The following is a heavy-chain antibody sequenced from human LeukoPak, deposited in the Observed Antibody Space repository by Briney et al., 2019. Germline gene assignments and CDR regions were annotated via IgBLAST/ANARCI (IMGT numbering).Heavy chain of an antibody. CDR1: GGSISSYY. CDR3: ARGRSEWLQLRSPDY. D-gene: IGHD5-12*01. Sequence: SETLSLTCTVSGGSISSYYWSWIRQPPGKGLEWIGYIYYSGSTNYNPSLKSRVTISVDTSKNQFSLKLSSVTAADTAVYYCARGRSEWLQLRSPDYWGQGTLVTVSS. CDR2: IYYSGST. V-gene: IGHV4-59*01. J-gene: IGHJ4*02.